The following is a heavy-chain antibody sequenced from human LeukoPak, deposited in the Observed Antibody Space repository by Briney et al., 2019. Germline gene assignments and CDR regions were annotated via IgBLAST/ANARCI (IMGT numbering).Heavy chain of an antibody. CDR3: VRSAFLTTEFYFDY. D-gene: IGHD4-11*01. V-gene: IGHV3-66*01. CDR2: IYSGGAT. CDR1: GFTVSSKY. J-gene: IGHJ4*02. Sequence: GGSLRLSCAASGFTVSSKYMSWVRQAPGKGLEWVSVIYSGGATYYADSVKGRFTISRDNSKNTLYLQMNSLRAEDTAVYYCVRSAFLTTEFYFDYWGQGTLVTVSS.